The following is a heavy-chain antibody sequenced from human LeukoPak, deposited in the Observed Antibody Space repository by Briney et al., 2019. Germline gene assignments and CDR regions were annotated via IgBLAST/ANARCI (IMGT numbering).Heavy chain of an antibody. Sequence: SETLSLTCTVSGGSISSGGYYWSWIRQPAGKGLEWIGRIYTSGSTNYNPSLKSRVTISVDTSKNQFSLKLSSVTAADTAVYYCARDILLDFWSGYMDVWGKGTTVTVSS. CDR1: GGSISSGGYY. D-gene: IGHD3-3*01. J-gene: IGHJ6*03. V-gene: IGHV4-61*02. CDR2: IYTSGST. CDR3: ARDILLDFWSGYMDV.